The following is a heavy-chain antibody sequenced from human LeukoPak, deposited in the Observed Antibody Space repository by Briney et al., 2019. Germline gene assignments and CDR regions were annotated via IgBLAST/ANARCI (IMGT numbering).Heavy chain of an antibody. CDR1: GSTFSSHA. CDR2: IRGSGVST. CDR3: AKPTGEGVAYCGDNCIEYFQH. D-gene: IGHD2-21*02. J-gene: IGHJ1*01. Sequence: QPGGSLRLSCAASGSTFSSHAMSWVRQAPGKGLEWVSAIRGSGVSTDYADSVKGRFTISRDNSKNTLYLQMNSVRVEDTAIYYCAKPTGEGVAYCGDNCIEYFQHWGQGTLVTVSS. V-gene: IGHV3-23*01.